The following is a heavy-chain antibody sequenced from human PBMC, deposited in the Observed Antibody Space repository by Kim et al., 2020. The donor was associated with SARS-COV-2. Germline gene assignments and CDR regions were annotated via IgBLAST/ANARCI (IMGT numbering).Heavy chain of an antibody. CDR2: ISYDGSNK. D-gene: IGHD3-16*02. CDR1: GFTFSSYA. CDR3: ARDQDDDVWGSYRYFDY. Sequence: GGSLRLSCAASGFTFSSYAMHWVRQAPGKGLEWVAVISYDGSNKYYADSVKGRFTISRDNSKNTLYLQMNSLRAEDTAVYYCARDQDDDVWGSYRYFDYWGQGTMVTVSS. J-gene: IGHJ4*02. V-gene: IGHV3-30*04.